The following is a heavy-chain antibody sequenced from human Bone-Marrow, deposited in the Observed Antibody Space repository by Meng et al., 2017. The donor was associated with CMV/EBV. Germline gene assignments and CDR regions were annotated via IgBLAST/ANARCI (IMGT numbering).Heavy chain of an antibody. CDR3: ARYLKVDTMVRGVIRVWTYYFDY. Sequence: GESLKISCAASGFTFSSYAMSWVRQAPGKGLEWVSGISGSGGSTYYADSVKGRFTISRDNAKNSLYLQMNSLRAEDTAVYHCARYLKVDTMVRGVIRVWTYYFDYWGQGTLVTVSS. CDR1: GFTFSSYA. J-gene: IGHJ4*02. CDR2: ISGSGGST. D-gene: IGHD3-10*01. V-gene: IGHV3-23*01.